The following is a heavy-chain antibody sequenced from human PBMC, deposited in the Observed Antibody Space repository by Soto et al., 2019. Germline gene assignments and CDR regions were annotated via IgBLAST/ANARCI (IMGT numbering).Heavy chain of an antibody. V-gene: IGHV4-38-2*01. J-gene: IGHJ4*02. Sequence: PSETLSLTCAVSCYPISSGYYWGWIRQPPGKGMEWIGSIYHSGSTYYDPSLKSRVTISVDTSKNQFSLKLSSVTAADTAVYFCARSVAVPGAHIDYWGRGTQVTVST. CDR1: CYPISSGYY. CDR2: IYHSGST. D-gene: IGHD6-19*01. CDR3: ARSVAVPGAHIDY.